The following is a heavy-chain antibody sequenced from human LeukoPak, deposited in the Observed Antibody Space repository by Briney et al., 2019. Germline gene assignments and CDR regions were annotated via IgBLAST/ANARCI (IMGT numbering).Heavy chain of an antibody. J-gene: IGHJ4*02. CDR2: ISSSGYTI. CDR1: GFTFSDDY. V-gene: IGHV3-11*04. Sequence: PGGSLRLSCAASGFTFSDDYMSWIRQAPGKGLEWVSYISSSGYTIYYADSVKGRFTISRDNAKNSLSLQMNSLRVEGTAVYYCARFGYFYGGFDYWGQGTLVTVSS. D-gene: IGHD3-10*01. CDR3: ARFGYFYGGFDY.